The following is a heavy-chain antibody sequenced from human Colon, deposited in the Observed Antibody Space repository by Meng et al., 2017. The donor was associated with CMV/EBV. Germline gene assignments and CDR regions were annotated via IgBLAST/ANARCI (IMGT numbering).Heavy chain of an antibody. V-gene: IGHV3-20*01. J-gene: IGHJ6*02. CDR1: RFTLSNHD. CDR2: INWNGGRT. Sequence: GESLKISCSSSRFTLSNHDMNWVRQAPGKGLEWVSGINWNGGRTGYADSVKGRFTISRDNAKNSLYLQMNSLRAEDTALYHCARGKGYCSSSDCSLGTNYYYYYGMDVWGQGTTVTVSS. D-gene: IGHD2-2*01. CDR3: ARGKGYCSSSDCSLGTNYYYYYGMDV.